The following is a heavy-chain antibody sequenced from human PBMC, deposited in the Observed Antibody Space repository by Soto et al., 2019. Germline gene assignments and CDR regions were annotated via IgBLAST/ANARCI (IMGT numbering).Heavy chain of an antibody. Sequence: QGHLVQSGAEVKRPGASVRVSCESSGYMFTSYFIHWVRQAPGQGLEWVGVINPSDGTTTYAQKFQARITMTRDTSTTTVHMELSSLRSEDTAVYYCARDKDSSARPRAEFDYWCQGTLITVSS. D-gene: IGHD6-19*01. V-gene: IGHV1-46*01. CDR1: GYMFTSYF. CDR2: INPSDGTT. CDR3: ARDKDSSARPRAEFDY. J-gene: IGHJ4*02.